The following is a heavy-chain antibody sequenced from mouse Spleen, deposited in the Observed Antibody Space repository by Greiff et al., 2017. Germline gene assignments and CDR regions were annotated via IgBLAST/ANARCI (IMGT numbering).Heavy chain of an antibody. CDR2: ISSGSSTI. V-gene: IGHV5-17*01. D-gene: IGHD2-12*01. J-gene: IGHJ3*01. CDR3: ARNSYYSYDVLAY. CDR1: GFTFSDYG. Sequence: EVKLVESGGGLVKPGGSLKLSCAASGFTFSDYGMHWVRQAPEKGLEWVAYISSGSSTIYYADTVKGRFTISRDNAKNTLFLQMTSLRSEDTAMYYCARNSYYSYDVLAYWGQGTLVTVSA.